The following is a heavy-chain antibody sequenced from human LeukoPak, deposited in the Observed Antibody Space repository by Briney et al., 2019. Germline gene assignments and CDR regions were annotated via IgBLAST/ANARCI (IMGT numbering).Heavy chain of an antibody. V-gene: IGHV3-74*01. CDR2: INGDGSIT. Sequence: GGSLRLSCAASRFPFSSYWMHWVRQAPGKGLVWVSRINGDGSITTYADSVKGRFSISRDNAKNMLYLQLDSLTAEDTAVYYCSRGLVGYYHDSSTYPDSWGQGTLVTVSS. CDR3: SRGLVGYYHDSSTYPDS. D-gene: IGHD3-22*01. J-gene: IGHJ4*02. CDR1: RFPFSSYW.